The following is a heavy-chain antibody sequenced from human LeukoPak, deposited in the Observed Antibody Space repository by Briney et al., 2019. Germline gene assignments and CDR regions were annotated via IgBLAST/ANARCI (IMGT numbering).Heavy chain of an antibody. J-gene: IGHJ4*02. CDR1: GYTFTSYG. CDR3: SSRVQIAVAGTVDC. V-gene: IGHV1-18*01. D-gene: IGHD6-19*01. Sequence: ASVKVSCKASGYTFTSYGISWVRQAPGQGLERMGWISTYNGNTNYAQKLQGRVTMTTDTSTSTAYMELRSLRSDDSAVYYCSSRVQIAVAGTVDCWGQGTLVTVSS. CDR2: ISTYNGNT.